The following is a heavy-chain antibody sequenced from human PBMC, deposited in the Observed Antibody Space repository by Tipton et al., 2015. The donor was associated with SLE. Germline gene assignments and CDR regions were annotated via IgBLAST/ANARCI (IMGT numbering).Heavy chain of an antibody. D-gene: IGHD3-3*01. CDR3: TRGSGRYEY. CDR2: IRAKAYGGTP. Sequence: SLRLSCTTSGFTFGDFALTWVRQAPGKGLEWVGYIRAKAYGGTPEYAPSVRGRFTVSRDDSKGVAYLQMNSLKIEDTAVYYCTRGSGRYEYWGQGTLVTVSS. V-gene: IGHV3-49*04. CDR1: GFTFGDFA. J-gene: IGHJ4*02.